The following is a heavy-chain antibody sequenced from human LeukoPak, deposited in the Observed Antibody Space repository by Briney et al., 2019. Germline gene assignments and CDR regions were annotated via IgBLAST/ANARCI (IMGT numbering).Heavy chain of an antibody. J-gene: IGHJ6*03. CDR3: ARTFTLYYYYYYMYV. D-gene: IGHD2-15*01. CDR1: GGTFTSYA. Sequence: GASVKVSCKASGGTFTSYAISWVRQAPGQGLEWMGGIIPIFGTANYAQKFQGRVTITADESTSTAYMELSSLRSEDRAVYYCARTFTLYYYYYYMYVWGKGTTVTVSS. V-gene: IGHV1-69*13. CDR2: IIPIFGTA.